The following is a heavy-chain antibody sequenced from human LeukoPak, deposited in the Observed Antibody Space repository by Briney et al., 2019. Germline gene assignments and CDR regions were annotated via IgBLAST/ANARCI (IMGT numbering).Heavy chain of an antibody. D-gene: IGHD4-17*01. CDR3: AREEAYGDYPSFDY. J-gene: IGHJ4*02. CDR1: GYTFTGYY. CDR2: INPNSGGT. V-gene: IGHV1-2*06. Sequence: ASVKVSCKASGYTFTGYYMHWVRQAPGQGLEWMGRINPNSGGTNYAQKFQGRVTMTRDTSISTAYMELSRLRSDDTAVYYCAREEAYGDYPSFDYWGQGTLVTVSS.